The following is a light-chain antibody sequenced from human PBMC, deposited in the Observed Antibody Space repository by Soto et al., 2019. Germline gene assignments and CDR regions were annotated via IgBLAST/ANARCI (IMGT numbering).Light chain of an antibody. Sequence: EIVLTQSPGTLSLSPGERATLSCRARQSVTSNYLAWYQQKPGQAPRLLIYGVSSRATGIPDRFSGSGSGTDFTLTISRVEPEDFAVYFCQQYGTSPHTFGGGTKVDIK. CDR2: GVS. J-gene: IGKJ4*01. V-gene: IGKV3-20*01. CDR3: QQYGTSPHT. CDR1: QSVTSNY.